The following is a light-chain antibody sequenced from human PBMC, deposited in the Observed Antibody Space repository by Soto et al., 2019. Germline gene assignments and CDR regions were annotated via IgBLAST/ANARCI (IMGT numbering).Light chain of an antibody. Sequence: QPVLTQSPSACASLEASVKLTCSLSSGHSSYAIAWHQQQPEKGPRYLMKLNSDGSHSKGDGIPDRFSGSSSGAERYLTISSLQSEDEADYYCQTWGTGIHWVFGGGTKLTVL. CDR3: QTWGTGIHWV. CDR2: LNSDGSH. J-gene: IGLJ3*02. V-gene: IGLV4-69*01. CDR1: SGHSSYA.